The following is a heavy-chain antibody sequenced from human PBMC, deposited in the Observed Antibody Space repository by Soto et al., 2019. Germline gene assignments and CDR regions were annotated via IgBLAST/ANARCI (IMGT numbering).Heavy chain of an antibody. CDR3: TTDFYITIVIIRLDY. CDR2: IKSKTDGGTT. V-gene: IGHV3-15*07. CDR1: GFTFSDAW. Sequence: GGSLRLSCAASGFTFSDAWINWVRQAPGKGLEWVGRIKSKTDGGTTDFAAPVKGRFAISRDDSKNMVYLQMNSLKTEDTAVYYCTTDFYITIVIIRLDYWGHGTLVTVSS. D-gene: IGHD3-16*02. J-gene: IGHJ4*01.